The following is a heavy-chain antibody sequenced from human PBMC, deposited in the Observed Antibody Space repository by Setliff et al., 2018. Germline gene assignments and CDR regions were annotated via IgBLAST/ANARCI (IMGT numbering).Heavy chain of an antibody. D-gene: IGHD5-12*01. CDR1: GDSITSGYY. J-gene: IGHJ4*02. V-gene: IGHV4-38-2*02. CDR3: ARHLWGRWMATSSDYFDY. Sequence: SETLSLTCTVSGDSITSGYYWGWIRQSPGKGLEWLGSLFHTGTPYYNPSLQSRLTMSVDTSNNQFSLKLNSVTADDAAVYYCARHLWGRWMATSSDYFDYWGQGSLVTVSS. CDR2: LFHTGTP.